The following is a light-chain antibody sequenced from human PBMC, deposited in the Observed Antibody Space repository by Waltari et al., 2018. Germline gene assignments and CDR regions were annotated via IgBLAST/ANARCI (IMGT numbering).Light chain of an antibody. Sequence: DIVMTQSPLSLPVTPGEQASIPCRSSQSLLHSNGYNYLDWYLQKPGQSPQLLIYLGSNLACGVPDRFSGSGSGTEFTLKISRVEAEDVGVYYCMQALQTPLTFGGGTKVEIK. J-gene: IGKJ4*01. V-gene: IGKV2-28*01. CDR1: QSLLHSNGYNY. CDR3: MQALQTPLT. CDR2: LGS.